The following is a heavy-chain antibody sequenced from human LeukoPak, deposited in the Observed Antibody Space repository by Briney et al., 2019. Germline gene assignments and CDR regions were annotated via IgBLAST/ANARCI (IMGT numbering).Heavy chain of an antibody. CDR1: GFTFSSYW. CDR2: INSDGSST. CDR3: AKAADTNYFRYGDY. D-gene: IGHD1-7*01. J-gene: IGHJ4*02. V-gene: IGHV3-74*01. Sequence: PGGSLRLSCAASGFTFSSYWMHWVRQAPGKGLVWVSRINSDGSSTSYADSVKGRFTISRDNAKNTLYLQMNNLRADDTALYYCAKAADTNYFRYGDYWGQGTLVTVSS.